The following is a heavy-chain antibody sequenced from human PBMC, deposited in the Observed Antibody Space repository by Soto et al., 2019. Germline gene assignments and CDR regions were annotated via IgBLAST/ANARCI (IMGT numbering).Heavy chain of an antibody. D-gene: IGHD6-19*01. CDR3: APDRRRSRIAVDGQDRYFNL. Sequence: QVQLVESGGGVVQPGRSLRLSCVASGFTFSSYAMHWVRQAPGRGLEWVAFISYDARNTYYADSVRGRFTTSRDNSENPXHXXLNSLRTDAAAVYYCAPDRRRSRIAVDGQDRYFNLWVRGTLVTVYS. CDR2: ISYDARNT. J-gene: IGHJ2*01. V-gene: IGHV3-30*04. CDR1: GFTFSSYA.